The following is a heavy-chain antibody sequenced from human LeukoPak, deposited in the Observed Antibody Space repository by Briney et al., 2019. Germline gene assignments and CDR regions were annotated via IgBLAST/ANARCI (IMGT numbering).Heavy chain of an antibody. Sequence: ASVKVSCKASGYTFTSYGISWVRQAPGQGLEWMGWISAYNGNTNYAQKLQGRVTMTTDTSTSTAYMELRSLRSDDTAVYYCAREHYVDYVSYFDYWGQGTLVTVSS. J-gene: IGHJ4*02. V-gene: IGHV1-18*01. CDR2: ISAYNGNT. CDR3: AREHYVDYVSYFDY. CDR1: GYTFTSYG. D-gene: IGHD4-17*01.